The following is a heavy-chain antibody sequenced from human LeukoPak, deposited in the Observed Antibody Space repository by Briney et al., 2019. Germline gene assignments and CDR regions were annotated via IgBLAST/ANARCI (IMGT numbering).Heavy chain of an antibody. CDR3: ARDEYSSGWYGWFDP. V-gene: IGHV4-59*01. D-gene: IGHD6-19*01. CDR2: IYYSGST. J-gene: IGHJ5*02. Sequence: SETLSLTCTVSGGSISSYYWSWIRQPPGKGLEWIGYIYYSGSTNYNPSLKSRVTISVDTSKNQFSLKLSSVTAADTAVYYCARDEYSSGWYGWFDPWGQGTLVTVSS. CDR1: GGSISSYY.